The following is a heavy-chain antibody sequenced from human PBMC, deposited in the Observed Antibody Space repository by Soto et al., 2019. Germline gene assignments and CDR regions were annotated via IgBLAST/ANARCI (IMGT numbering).Heavy chain of an antibody. D-gene: IGHD1-1*01. J-gene: IGHJ5*02. CDR3: AKELGQLGRRAPAWLPWEGESQLSS. CDR2: ISGSGGST. CDR1: GFTFSSYA. V-gene: IGHV3-23*01. Sequence: GGSLRLSCAASGFTFSSYAMSWVRQAPGKGLEWVSAISGSGGSTYYADSVKGRFTISRDNSKNTLYLQMNSLRAEDTAVYYCAKELGQLGRRAPAWLPWEGESQLSSWGQGTLVTVSS.